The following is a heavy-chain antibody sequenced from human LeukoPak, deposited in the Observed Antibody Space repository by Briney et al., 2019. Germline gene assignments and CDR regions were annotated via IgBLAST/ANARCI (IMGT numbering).Heavy chain of an antibody. CDR3: ARETSQKGAHYMDV. V-gene: IGHV4-38-2*02. J-gene: IGHJ6*03. D-gene: IGHD3-16*01. CDR2: IHHSGRT. CDR1: NYSISSDYY. Sequence: SETLSLTCIVSNYSISSDYYWGWIRQPPGTGLEWIGSIHHSGRTYYNPSLKSRVTISVDTSKNQFSLKLSSVTAADTAVYYCARETSQKGAHYMDVWGKGTTVTISS.